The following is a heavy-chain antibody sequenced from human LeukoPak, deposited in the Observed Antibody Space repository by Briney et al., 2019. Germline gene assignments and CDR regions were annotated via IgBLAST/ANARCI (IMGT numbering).Heavy chain of an antibody. V-gene: IGHV1-69*06. CDR1: GGTFSSYA. CDR2: IIPIFGTA. J-gene: IGHJ2*01. Sequence: GSSVKVSCKASGGTFSSYAISWVRQAPGQGLEWMGGIIPIFGTANYAQKFQGRVTITADKSTSTAYMELSSLRSEDTAVYYCARVRCSGGSCYSLDWYFDLWGRGTLVTVSS. CDR3: ARVRCSGGSCYSLDWYFDL. D-gene: IGHD2-15*01.